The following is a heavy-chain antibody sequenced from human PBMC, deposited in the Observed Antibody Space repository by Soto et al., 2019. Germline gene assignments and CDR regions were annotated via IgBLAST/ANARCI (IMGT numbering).Heavy chain of an antibody. J-gene: IGHJ4*02. CDR1: GFTFINYG. Sequence: GGSLRLSCAASGFTFINYGMHWVRQAPGKGLEWVAVIWYDGSNKYYADSVKGRFTISRDNSRNTLYLQMNSLRAEDTAVYYCARPDYGGNSALNYWGQGTLVTVSS. CDR3: ARPDYGGNSALNY. D-gene: IGHD4-17*01. CDR2: IWYDGSNK. V-gene: IGHV3-33*01.